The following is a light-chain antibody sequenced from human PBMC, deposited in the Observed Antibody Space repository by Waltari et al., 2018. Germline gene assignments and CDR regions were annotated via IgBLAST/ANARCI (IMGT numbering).Light chain of an antibody. Sequence: IQMTQSPSSLSASVGDRVTLTCRASQNIKSYVNWYQQHPGKAPKVLIYSASTLQSGVSSRVRGRGSGTEFTLTISSLQPEDFATYYCQQSHSAPLTFGGGTGVDFK. V-gene: IGKV1-39*01. CDR2: SAS. CDR3: QQSHSAPLT. J-gene: IGKJ4*01. CDR1: QNIKSY.